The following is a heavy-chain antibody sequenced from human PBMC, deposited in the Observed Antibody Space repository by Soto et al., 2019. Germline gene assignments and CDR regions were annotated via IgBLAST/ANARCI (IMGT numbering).Heavy chain of an antibody. Sequence: QVQMQESGPGLVKPSEPLSLTCAVSGGSISSYSWSWIRQAPGKGLEWIGYIYDSGSTDYNPSLKRRVTISADTSKNQFSLRLSSVTAADTAVYYCAREDSSGYYNWFDPWGQGTLVTVSS. D-gene: IGHD3-22*01. CDR2: IYDSGST. V-gene: IGHV4-59*01. CDR1: GGSISSYS. J-gene: IGHJ5*02. CDR3: AREDSSGYYNWFDP.